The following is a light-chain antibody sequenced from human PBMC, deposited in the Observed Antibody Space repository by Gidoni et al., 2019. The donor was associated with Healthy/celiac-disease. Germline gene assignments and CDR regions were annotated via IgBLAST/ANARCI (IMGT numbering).Light chain of an antibody. Sequence: DIQMTQSPSSLSASVADRVTITCRPSQSISSYLNWYQQKPGKAPKLLIYAASSLQSGVPSRFSGSGSGTDFTLTISSLQPEDFATYYCQQSYSTPRVTFGPXTKVDIK. V-gene: IGKV1-39*01. CDR1: QSISSY. CDR2: AAS. J-gene: IGKJ3*01. CDR3: QQSYSTPRVT.